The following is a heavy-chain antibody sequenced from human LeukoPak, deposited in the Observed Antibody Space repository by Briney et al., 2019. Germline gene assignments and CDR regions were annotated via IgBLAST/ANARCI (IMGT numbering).Heavy chain of an antibody. V-gene: IGHV4-38-2*02. CDR3: ARDRPTLSGGSWFDP. CDR1: VYSISSDYY. D-gene: IGHD6-19*01. CDR2: ISHSGST. J-gene: IGHJ5*02. Sequence: SETLSLTCAVSVYSISSDYYWGWIRQSPGKGLEWIGTISHSGSTYYNPSLKSRVTISVDKSKNQFSLKLTSVTAADTAVYYCARDRPTLSGGSWFDPWGQGILVSVSS.